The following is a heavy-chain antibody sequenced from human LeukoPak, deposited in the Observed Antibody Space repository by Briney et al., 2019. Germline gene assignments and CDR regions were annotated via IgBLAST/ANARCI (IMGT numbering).Heavy chain of an antibody. Sequence: GGSLRLSSAASGFTFSSYWMNWAGQAPGKGLEWVASINHNGNVNYYVDSVKGRFTISRDNAKNSLYLQMGNLRAEDTAVYFCARGGGLDVWGQGATVTVSS. CDR2: INHNGNVN. CDR1: GFTFSSYW. CDR3: ARGGGLDV. D-gene: IGHD3-16*01. V-gene: IGHV3-7*03. J-gene: IGHJ6*02.